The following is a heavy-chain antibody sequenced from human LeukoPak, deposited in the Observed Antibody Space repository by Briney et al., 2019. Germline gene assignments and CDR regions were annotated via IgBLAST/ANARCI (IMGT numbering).Heavy chain of an antibody. CDR2: ISGSGGST. D-gene: IGHD2-15*01. CDR3: AKDEHSIPSNWFDP. Sequence: PGGSLRLSCAASGFTFSSYAMSWVRRAPGKGLEWVSAISGSGGSTYYADSVKGRFTISRDNSKNTLYLQMNSLRAEDTAVYYCAKDEHSIPSNWFDPRGQGTLVTVSS. V-gene: IGHV3-23*01. J-gene: IGHJ5*02. CDR1: GFTFSSYA.